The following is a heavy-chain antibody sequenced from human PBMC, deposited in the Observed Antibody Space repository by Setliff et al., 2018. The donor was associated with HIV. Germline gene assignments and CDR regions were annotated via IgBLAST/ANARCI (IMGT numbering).Heavy chain of an antibody. CDR1: GYTFTGYY. CDR3: ARGFTYRGYYYGSGSYYNIQQPIDY. J-gene: IGHJ4*02. CDR2: INPNSGGT. Sequence: ASVKVSCKASGYTFTGYYMHWVRQAPGQGLEWMGWINPNSGGTNYAQKFQGRVTMTRDTSISTAYMELSRLRSDDTAVYYCARGFTYRGYYYGSGSYYNIQQPIDYWGQGTLVTVSS. D-gene: IGHD3-10*01. V-gene: IGHV1-2*02.